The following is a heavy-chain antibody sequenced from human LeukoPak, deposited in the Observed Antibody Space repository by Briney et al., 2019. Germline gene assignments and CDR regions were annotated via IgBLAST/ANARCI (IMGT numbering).Heavy chain of an antibody. Sequence: SETLSLTCAVSGGSISSGGYSWGWIRQPPGKGLEWIGEINHSGSTNYNPSLKSRVTISVDTSNTQFSLKLSSVTAADTAVYYCARGLPTVVFDYWGQGTLVTVSS. CDR2: INHSGST. CDR1: GGSISSGGYS. V-gene: IGHV4-39*07. D-gene: IGHD4-17*01. CDR3: ARGLPTVVFDY. J-gene: IGHJ4*02.